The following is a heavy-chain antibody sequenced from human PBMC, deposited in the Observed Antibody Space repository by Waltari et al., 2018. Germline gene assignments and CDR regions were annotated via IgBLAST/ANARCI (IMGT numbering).Heavy chain of an antibody. CDR2: INQSGRT. V-gene: IGHV4-34*01. D-gene: IGHD6-6*01. Sequence: QVQLQQWGAGLLKPSETLSLTCAVYGGSFSGYYWSWIRQPPGEGLEWIGEINQSGRTNHTQSLKSRVTISVDTSKNHFSLKLSSVTAADTAVYYCARGSSSHFDYWGQGTLVTVSS. CDR3: ARGSSSHFDY. CDR1: GGSFSGYY. J-gene: IGHJ4*02.